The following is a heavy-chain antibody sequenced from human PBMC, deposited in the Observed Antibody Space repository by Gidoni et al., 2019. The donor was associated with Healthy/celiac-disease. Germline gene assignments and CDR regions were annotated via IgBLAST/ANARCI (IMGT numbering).Heavy chain of an antibody. CDR3: ARPLGYDSSGYYPGWFDP. CDR1: GYSFTSYW. Sequence: EVQLVQSGAEVKKPGESLKISCKGSGYSFTSYWIGWVRQMPGKGLEWMGIIYPGDSDTRYSPSFQGQVTISADKSISTAYLQWSSLKASDTAMYYCARPLGYDSSGYYPGWFDPWGQGTLVTVSS. D-gene: IGHD3-22*01. V-gene: IGHV5-51*01. CDR2: IYPGDSDT. J-gene: IGHJ5*02.